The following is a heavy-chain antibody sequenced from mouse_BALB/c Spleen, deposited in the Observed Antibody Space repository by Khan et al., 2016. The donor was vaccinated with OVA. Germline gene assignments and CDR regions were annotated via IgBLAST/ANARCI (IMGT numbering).Heavy chain of an antibody. CDR2: INPYNGGT. J-gene: IGHJ2*01. D-gene: IGHD4-1*01. CDR1: GYIFTNYV. CDR3: ARGNWQSYYFDY. V-gene: IGHV1S136*01. Sequence: VQLKESGPELGKPGASVKMSCKPSGYIFTNYVLHWVKQKPGQGLEWIGYINPYNGGTKYNEKFRGKATLASDKSSITAYLEISSLTSEDSAVYYCARGNWQSYYFDYWGLGTTLTLSS.